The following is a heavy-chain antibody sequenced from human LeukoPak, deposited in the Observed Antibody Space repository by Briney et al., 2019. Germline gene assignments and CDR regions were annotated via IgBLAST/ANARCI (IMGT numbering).Heavy chain of an antibody. CDR1: GYTFTNYG. CDR3: ARGCGSTRCHLLEY. J-gene: IGHJ4*02. CDR2: ISGYNGNT. Sequence: ASVKVSCKTSGYTFTNYGIGWVRQAPGQGLEWMGWISGYNGNTNYAQKFQGRVTMTTDTSTSTAYMELRSLRSDDTAVYYCARGCGSTRCHLLEYWGQGTLVTVSS. V-gene: IGHV1-18*01. D-gene: IGHD2-2*01.